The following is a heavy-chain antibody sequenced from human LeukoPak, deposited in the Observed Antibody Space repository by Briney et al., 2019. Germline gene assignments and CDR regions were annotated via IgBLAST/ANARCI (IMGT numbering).Heavy chain of an antibody. J-gene: IGHJ3*02. Sequence: GRSLRLSCAASGFTFSTYAMHWVRQAPGKGLEGMALIRSDGGNKYYTDSVKGRFTISRDNSNNTLYLQMNGLRVEDTAVYYCAKGLHSGSYLDALDIWGQGTMVTVFS. V-gene: IGHV3-30*02. CDR3: AKGLHSGSYLDALDI. CDR1: GFTFSTYA. CDR2: IRSDGGNK. D-gene: IGHD1-26*01.